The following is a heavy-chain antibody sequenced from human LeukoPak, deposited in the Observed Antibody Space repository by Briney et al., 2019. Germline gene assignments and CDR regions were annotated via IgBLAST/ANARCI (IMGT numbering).Heavy chain of an antibody. J-gene: IGHJ4*02. CDR3: AKEGATAGKMRFHFDY. D-gene: IGHD6-13*01. V-gene: IGHV3-30*02. CDR1: GFLFRSYG. Sequence: GGSLRLSCAASGFLFRSYGMHWVRQAPGKGLEWVAVIWIDGSNKYYGDSVKGRFTISRDNSKNTLNLQMSSLRPEDTAVYYCAKEGATAGKMRFHFDYWGQGTLVTVSS. CDR2: IWIDGSNK.